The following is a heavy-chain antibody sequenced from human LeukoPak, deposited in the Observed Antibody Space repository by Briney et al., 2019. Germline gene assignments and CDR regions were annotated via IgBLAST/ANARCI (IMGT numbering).Heavy chain of an antibody. CDR1: GYTFTGYY. Sequence: VASVKVSCKASGYTFTGYYMHWVRQAPGQGLEWMGWINPDSGGTKYAQKSQDRVTMTSDTSISTAYMELSRLRSDDTAVYYCARDHLLFRQPPNWFDPWGQGTLVTVSS. CDR3: ARDHLLFRQPPNWFDP. CDR2: INPDSGGT. J-gene: IGHJ5*02. V-gene: IGHV1-2*02. D-gene: IGHD1-14*01.